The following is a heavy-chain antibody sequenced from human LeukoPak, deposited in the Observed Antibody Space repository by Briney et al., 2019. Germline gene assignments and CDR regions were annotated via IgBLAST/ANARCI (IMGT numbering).Heavy chain of an antibody. CDR3: ARVDCGGDCYPDY. Sequence: ASVKVSCKVSGYTLTELSMHWVRQAPGKGLEWMGGFDPEDGETIYAQKFQGRVTMTRDTSTSTVYMELSSLRSEDTAVYYCARVDCGGDCYPDYWGQGTLVTVSS. J-gene: IGHJ4*02. V-gene: IGHV1-24*01. CDR1: GYTLTELS. CDR2: FDPEDGET. D-gene: IGHD2-21*02.